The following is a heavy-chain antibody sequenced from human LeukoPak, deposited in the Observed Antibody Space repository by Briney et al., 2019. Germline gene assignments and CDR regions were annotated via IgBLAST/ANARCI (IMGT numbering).Heavy chain of an antibody. Sequence: GRSLRLSCAASGFTFSSYAMHWVRQAPGKGLEWVAVISYDGSNKYYADSVKGRFTISRDNSKNTLYLQMNSLRAEDTAVYYCARDLGRGYSGYDYPLYYFDYWGQGTLVTVSS. CDR2: ISYDGSNK. D-gene: IGHD5-12*01. J-gene: IGHJ4*02. CDR3: ARDLGRGYSGYDYPLYYFDY. CDR1: GFTFSSYA. V-gene: IGHV3-30-3*01.